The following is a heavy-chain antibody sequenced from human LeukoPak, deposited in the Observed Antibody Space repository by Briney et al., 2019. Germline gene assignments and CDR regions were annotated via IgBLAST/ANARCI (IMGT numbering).Heavy chain of an antibody. CDR1: GASISSYY. Sequence: SETLSLTCTVSGASISSYYWSWIRQPPGKGLEWIGDIYYSGSIKYNPSLKSRVTMSVDTSKNQFSLKLSSVTAADTAIYYCARENPSGYYNRPIDYWGQGTLVTISS. D-gene: IGHD3-22*01. CDR2: IYYSGSI. V-gene: IGHV4-59*01. CDR3: ARENPSGYYNRPIDY. J-gene: IGHJ4*02.